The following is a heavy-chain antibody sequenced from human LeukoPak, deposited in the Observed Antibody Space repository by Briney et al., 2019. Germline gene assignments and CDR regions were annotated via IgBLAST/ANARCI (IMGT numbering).Heavy chain of an antibody. D-gene: IGHD3-22*01. V-gene: IGHV3-23*01. CDR3: AKGGGDYYDSSGYYYYAFDM. J-gene: IGHJ3*02. CDR1: GFTFSSYA. Sequence: GGSLRLSCAASGFTFSSYAMSWVRQAPGKGLEWVSTISGSGGRTYYADSVKGRFTISRDNSKNTMYLQMNSLRAEDTAVYYCAKGGGDYYDSSGYYYYAFDMWGQGTVVTVSS. CDR2: ISGSGGRT.